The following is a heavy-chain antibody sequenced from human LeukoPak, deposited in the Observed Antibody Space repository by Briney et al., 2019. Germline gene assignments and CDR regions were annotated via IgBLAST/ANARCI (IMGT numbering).Heavy chain of an antibody. V-gene: IGHV3-23*01. CDR1: GFTFSSYA. Sequence: QPGGSLRLSCAASGFTFSSYAMGWVRQAPGKGLEWVSAISGSGGSTYYADSVKGRFTISRDNSKNILYLQMNRLRAEDTAVYYCARDGASYGYRWSYWGQGTLVTVSS. CDR2: ISGSGGST. D-gene: IGHD5-18*01. J-gene: IGHJ4*02. CDR3: ARDGASYGYRWSY.